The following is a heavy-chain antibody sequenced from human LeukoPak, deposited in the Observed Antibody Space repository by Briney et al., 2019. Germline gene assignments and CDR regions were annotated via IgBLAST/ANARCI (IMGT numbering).Heavy chain of an antibody. CDR2: VRYDGSNK. CDR3: ARVFGDTLGWDYMDV. Sequence: AGGSLRLSCAASGFTFSSYGVHWVRQAPGKGLEWVAFVRYDGSNKYYADSVKGRFTISRDNSKNTLYLQMNSLRAEDTAVYYCARVFGDTLGWDYMDVWGKGTTVTVSS. D-gene: IGHD2-21*02. J-gene: IGHJ6*03. CDR1: GFTFSSYG. V-gene: IGHV3-30*02.